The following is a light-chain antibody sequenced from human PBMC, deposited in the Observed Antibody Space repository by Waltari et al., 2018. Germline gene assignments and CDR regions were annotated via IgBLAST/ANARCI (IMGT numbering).Light chain of an antibody. Sequence: DIQMTQSPSSLSASAGDTVPLTCRASQGIRTYLNWYQQKPGKAPKRLIYAASSLESGVPSRFSGSGSGTDFTLTISSLQPEDFATYDCLQYNSHPYSFGQGTKVEIK. V-gene: IGKV1-17*01. CDR1: QGIRTY. CDR3: LQYNSHPYS. CDR2: AAS. J-gene: IGKJ2*03.